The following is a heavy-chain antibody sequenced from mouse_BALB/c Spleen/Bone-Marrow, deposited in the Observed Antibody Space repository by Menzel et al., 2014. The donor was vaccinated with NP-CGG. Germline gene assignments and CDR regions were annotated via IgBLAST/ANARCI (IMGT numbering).Heavy chain of an antibody. D-gene: IGHD6-1*01. CDR3: ARRWGLVSPSGIYAMDH. CDR2: INPSNGRT. Sequence: QVQLQQSGAELVKPGASVKLSCKASGYTFTTYWMHWVKQRPGQGLEWIGEINPSNGRTNYNEKFKTKATLTVDKSSNTAYMQLSRLTSEDSAVYYCARRWGLVSPSGIYAMDHWGQGTSVTVSS. V-gene: IGHV1S81*02. J-gene: IGHJ4*01. CDR1: GYTFTTYW.